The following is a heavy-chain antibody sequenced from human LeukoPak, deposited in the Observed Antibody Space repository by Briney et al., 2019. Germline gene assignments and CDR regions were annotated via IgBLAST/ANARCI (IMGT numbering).Heavy chain of an antibody. CDR1: GDSVSSNTAA. D-gene: IGHD3-10*01. J-gene: IGHJ4*02. CDR2: TYYRSKWYN. CDR3: ARGLAKRSASFWFSPLYY. V-gene: IGHV6-1*01. Sequence: SQTLSLTCAISGDSVSSNTAAWNWIRQSPSRGLEWLGRTYYRSKWYNDYAVSVKSRITINPDTSKNQFSLKLSSVTAADTAVYYCARGLAKRSASFWFSPLYYWGQGTLVTVSS.